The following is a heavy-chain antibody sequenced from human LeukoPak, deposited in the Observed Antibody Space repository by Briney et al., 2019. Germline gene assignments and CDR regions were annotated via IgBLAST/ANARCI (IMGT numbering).Heavy chain of an antibody. D-gene: IGHD6-13*01. Sequence: PGGSLRLSCVAPGFTFSDYYTNWIRQAPGRGLEWVSYISSSASSTYYADSVKGRFTISRDNAKNSLYLQMNSLRAEDTAVYYCVFSPLTAPGTLDHWGQGTLVTVSS. CDR1: GFTFSDYY. CDR3: VFSPLTAPGTLDH. V-gene: IGHV3-11*01. CDR2: ISSSASST. J-gene: IGHJ4*02.